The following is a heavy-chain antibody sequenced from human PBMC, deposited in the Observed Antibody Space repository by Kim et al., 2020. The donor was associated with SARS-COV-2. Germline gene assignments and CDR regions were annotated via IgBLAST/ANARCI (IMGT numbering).Heavy chain of an antibody. CDR1: GFTFSDHG. CDR2: IWYDGVTN. V-gene: IGHV3-33*01. J-gene: IGHJ4*01. Sequence: GGSLRLSCAASGFTFSDHGMHWVRQAPGKGLEWVAVIWYDGVTNFYADSVKGRFTISRDNSRNTVSLQMNSLRAEDTAVYYCARIYNGSGLDSYFDYWG. D-gene: IGHD3-10*01. CDR3: ARIYNGSGLDSYFDY.